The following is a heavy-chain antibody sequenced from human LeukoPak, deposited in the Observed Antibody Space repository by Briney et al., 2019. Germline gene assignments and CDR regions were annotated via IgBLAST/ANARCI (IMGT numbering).Heavy chain of an antibody. Sequence: GGSLRLSCLTSGFTLSTNAMSWVRQAPGKGLEWISGISGSGASTYYADSAKGRFTISRDDSRNTLYLQMNSLRGDDAAVYYCAKDVGKWESLHFFDYWGQGTLVTVSS. V-gene: IGHV3-23*01. CDR1: GFTLSTNA. D-gene: IGHD1-26*01. CDR2: ISGSGAST. J-gene: IGHJ4*02. CDR3: AKDVGKWESLHFFDY.